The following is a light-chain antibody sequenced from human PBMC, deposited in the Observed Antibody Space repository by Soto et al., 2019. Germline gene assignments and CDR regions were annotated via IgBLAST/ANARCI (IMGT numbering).Light chain of an antibody. CDR2: ENN. J-gene: IGLJ3*02. CDR1: SSNIGTYY. CDR3: GTWDSGLSAGV. Sequence: QAVVTQPPSVSAAPGQKVTISCSGSSSNIGTYYVSWYQQLPGTAPKLLIYENNKRPSGIPDRFSGSKSGTSATLGITGLQTGDEADYYCGTWDSGLSAGVFGGGTKLTVL. V-gene: IGLV1-51*02.